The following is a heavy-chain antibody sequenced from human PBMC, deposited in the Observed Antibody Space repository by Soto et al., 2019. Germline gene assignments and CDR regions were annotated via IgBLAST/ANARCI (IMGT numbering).Heavy chain of an antibody. CDR2: ISGSGGST. Sequence: GGSLRLFCAASGCTFSSYAMSWVRQAPGKGLEWVSAISGSGGSTYYADSVKGRFTISRDNSKNTLYLQMNSLRAEDTAVYYCAKGSDYIWGSYRQYYFDYWGQGT. CDR3: AKGSDYIWGSYRQYYFDY. D-gene: IGHD3-16*02. CDR1: GCTFSSYA. V-gene: IGHV3-23*01. J-gene: IGHJ4*02.